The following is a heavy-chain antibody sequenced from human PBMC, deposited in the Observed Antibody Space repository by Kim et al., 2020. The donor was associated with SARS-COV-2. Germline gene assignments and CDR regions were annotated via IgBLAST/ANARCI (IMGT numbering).Heavy chain of an antibody. V-gene: IGHV4-4*02. Sequence: SETLSLTCTVTGDAITSINWWNWVRQPPGRGLEWIGEIYHTGNTNYNPSLQSRATISVDTSKNQFSLTLRYVNAADTAVYYCARDNGAVAGTELDFWGEGAPVTVSS. J-gene: IGHJ4*02. D-gene: IGHD6-19*01. CDR1: GDAITSINW. CDR2: IYHTGNT. CDR3: ARDNGAVAGTELDF.